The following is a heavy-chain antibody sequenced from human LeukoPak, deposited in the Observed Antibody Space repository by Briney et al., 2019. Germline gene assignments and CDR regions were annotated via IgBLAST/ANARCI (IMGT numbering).Heavy chain of an antibody. Sequence: PGGSLRLSCAASGFTFSSYWMSWVRQAPGKGLEWEANIKQDGSEKYYVDSVKGRFTISRDNAKNSLYLQMNSLRAEDTAVYYCALYSSSWYGYFQHCGQGTLVTVSS. CDR1: GFTFSSYW. D-gene: IGHD6-13*01. CDR3: ALYSSSWYGYFQH. CDR2: IKQDGSEK. J-gene: IGHJ1*01. V-gene: IGHV3-7*01.